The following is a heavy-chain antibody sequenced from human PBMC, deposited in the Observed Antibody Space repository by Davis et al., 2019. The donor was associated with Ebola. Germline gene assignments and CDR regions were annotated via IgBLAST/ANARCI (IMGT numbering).Heavy chain of an antibody. CDR3: ARDSSPYSSSWRPDYYYYYGMDV. Sequence: GESLKISCAASGFTFSRYAMHWVRQAPGKGLEWVAVISYDGSNKYYADSVKGRFTISRDNSKNTLYLQMNSLRAEDTAVYYCARDSSPYSSSWRPDYYYYYGMDVWGKGTTVTVSS. J-gene: IGHJ6*04. CDR2: ISYDGSNK. V-gene: IGHV3-30-3*01. CDR1: GFTFSRYA. D-gene: IGHD6-13*01.